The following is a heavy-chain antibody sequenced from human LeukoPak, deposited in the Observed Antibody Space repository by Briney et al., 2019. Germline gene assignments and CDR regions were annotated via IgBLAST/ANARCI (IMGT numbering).Heavy chain of an antibody. CDR2: INPSGGST. V-gene: IGHV1-46*01. CDR1: GYTFTSYY. CDR3: ARERVEPAAGGLGWFDP. D-gene: IGHD2-2*01. J-gene: IGHJ5*02. Sequence: ASVKVSCKASGYTFTSYYMHWVRQAPGQGLEWMGIINPSGGSTSYAQKFQGRVTMTRDTSTSTVYMELSSLRSEDTAVYYCARERVEPAAGGLGWFDPWGQGTLVTVSS.